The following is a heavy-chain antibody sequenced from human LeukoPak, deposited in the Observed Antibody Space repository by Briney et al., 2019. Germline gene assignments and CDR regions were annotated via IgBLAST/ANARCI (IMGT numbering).Heavy chain of an antibody. V-gene: IGHV4-59*08. D-gene: IGHD5-18*01. Sequence: PSETLSLTCTVSGGSIGSYYWSWIRQPPGKGLEWIGCIHYSGSTNYNPSLKSRLTMSLDTSKNQFSLKLSSVTAADTAVYYCARQGGQLWPHLDQWGQGSLVTVSS. CDR2: IHYSGST. J-gene: IGHJ4*02. CDR1: GGSIGSYY. CDR3: ARQGGQLWPHLDQ.